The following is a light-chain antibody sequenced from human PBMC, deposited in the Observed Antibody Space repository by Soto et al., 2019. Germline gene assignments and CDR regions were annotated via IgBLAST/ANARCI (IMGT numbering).Light chain of an antibody. CDR3: SSYTSSSTLRV. CDR1: SSDVGGYNY. Sequence: QSALTQPASVSGSPGQSITISCTGTSSDVGGYNYVSWYQQHPGKAPKLMIYDVGNRPSGVSNHFSGSKSGNTASLTISGLQAEDEADYYCSSYTSSSTLRVFGTGTKVTVL. J-gene: IGLJ1*01. V-gene: IGLV2-14*01. CDR2: DVG.